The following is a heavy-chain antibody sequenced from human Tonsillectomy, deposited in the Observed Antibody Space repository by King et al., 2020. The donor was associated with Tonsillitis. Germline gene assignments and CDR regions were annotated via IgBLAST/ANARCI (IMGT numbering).Heavy chain of an antibody. CDR2: IRTAGDT. CDR1: GFTFSNYD. CDR3: ARGVVPSANNNYNFYMDV. J-gene: IGHJ6*03. D-gene: IGHD2-2*01. Sequence: VQLVESGGGLVQPGGSLRLSCAASGFTFSNYDMHWVRQATGKGLEWVSVIRTAGDTYYPDSVKGRFTISRENAKNSFYLQMSSLRAGDTAVYYCARGVVPSANNNYNFYMDVWGKGTTVTVSS. V-gene: IGHV3-13*01.